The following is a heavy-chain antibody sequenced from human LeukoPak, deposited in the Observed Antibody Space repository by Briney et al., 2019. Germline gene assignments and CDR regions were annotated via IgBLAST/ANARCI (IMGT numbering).Heavy chain of an antibody. V-gene: IGHV4-34*01. CDR1: GGSFSGYY. CDR3: ARKKGAATRAWFDP. Sequence: PSETLSLTCAVYGGSFSGYYWRWIRQPPGKGLEWIGEINHSGSTNYNPSLKSRVTISVDTSKNQFSLKLSSVTAADTAVYYCARKKGAATRAWFDPWGQGTLVTVSS. D-gene: IGHD2-15*01. J-gene: IGHJ5*02. CDR2: INHSGST.